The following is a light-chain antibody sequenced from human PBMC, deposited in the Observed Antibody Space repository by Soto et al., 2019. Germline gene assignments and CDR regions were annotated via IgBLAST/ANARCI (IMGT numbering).Light chain of an antibody. CDR3: QQRNNLVT. CDR1: HSVGSD. Sequence: EVVLTQSPATLSLSPGERATLSCRATHSVGSDLAWYQHKPGQAPRLLIYDASNRATGIPARFSGSGSGTDFTLTISNLEPGDFAVYYCQQRNNLVTFGQGTRLEIK. CDR2: DAS. J-gene: IGKJ5*01. V-gene: IGKV3-11*01.